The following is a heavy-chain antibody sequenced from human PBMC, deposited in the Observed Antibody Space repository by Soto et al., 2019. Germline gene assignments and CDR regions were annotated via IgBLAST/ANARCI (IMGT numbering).Heavy chain of an antibody. CDR1: GFTFISYA. V-gene: IGHV3-23*01. Sequence: EVQLLESGGGLVQPGGSLRLSCAASGFTFISYAMSWVLQAPGKGLEWGLAVSSSGGSTYYADSVKVRFTISRDNSKNTLYMQMNSLRAEDTAVYYCAKYSTSWRGGQFDYWGQGTLVTVSS. CDR3: AKYSTSWRGGQFDY. D-gene: IGHD6-13*01. J-gene: IGHJ4*02. CDR2: VSSSGGST.